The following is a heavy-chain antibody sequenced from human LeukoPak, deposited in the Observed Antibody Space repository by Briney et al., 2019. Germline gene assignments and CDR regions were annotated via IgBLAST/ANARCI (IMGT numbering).Heavy chain of an antibody. CDR1: GYTFTNYY. CDR3: ARVGISKGWFDP. Sequence: ASVKVSCKASGYTFTNYYIHWVRQAPGQGLEWMGWIHPNTGGTNFAQYFQGRVTMTRDTSISTAYMELSRLRSDDTAVYYRARVGISKGWFDPWGQGSLVIVSS. V-gene: IGHV1-2*02. J-gene: IGHJ5*02. D-gene: IGHD2-15*01. CDR2: IHPNTGGT.